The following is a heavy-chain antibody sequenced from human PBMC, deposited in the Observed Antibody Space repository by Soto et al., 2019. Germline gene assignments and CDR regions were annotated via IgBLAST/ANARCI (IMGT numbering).Heavy chain of an antibody. CDR2: IYTSGST. CDR1: GGSISSYY. J-gene: IGHJ4*02. D-gene: IGHD4-17*01. CDR3: AREGHDYGGNTPFDY. V-gene: IGHV4-4*07. Sequence: SETLSLTCTVSGGSISSYYWSWIRQPAGKGLEWIGRIYTSGSTNYNPSLKSRVTMSVDTSKNQFSLKLSSVTAADTAVYYCAREGHDYGGNTPFDYWGQGTLVTVSS.